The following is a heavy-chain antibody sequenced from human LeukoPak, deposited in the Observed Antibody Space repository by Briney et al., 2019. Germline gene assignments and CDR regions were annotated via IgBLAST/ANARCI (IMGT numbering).Heavy chain of an antibody. D-gene: IGHD6-19*01. CDR1: GGSISSYY. J-gene: IGHJ4*02. V-gene: IGHV4-59*08. CDR2: IYYSGST. Sequence: SETLSLTCTVSGGSISSYYWSWIRQPPGKGLEWIGYIYYSGSTNYNPSLKSRVAISVDTSKNQFSLKLSSVTAADTAVYYCARSLTPLYRSGWYYFDYWGQGTLVTVSS. CDR3: ARSLTPLYRSGWYYFDY.